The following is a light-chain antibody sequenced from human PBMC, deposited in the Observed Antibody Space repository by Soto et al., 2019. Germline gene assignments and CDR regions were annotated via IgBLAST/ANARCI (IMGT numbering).Light chain of an antibody. CDR3: QHYNSYSDA. Sequence: DIQMTRSPSTLSGSVGDRVTITCRASQTISSWLAWYQQKPGKAPKLLIYKASTLKSGVPSRFSGSGSGKEFTLTISSLQPDDFATYYCQHYNSYSDAFGQGTKVEIX. CDR1: QTISSW. V-gene: IGKV1-5*03. J-gene: IGKJ1*01. CDR2: KAS.